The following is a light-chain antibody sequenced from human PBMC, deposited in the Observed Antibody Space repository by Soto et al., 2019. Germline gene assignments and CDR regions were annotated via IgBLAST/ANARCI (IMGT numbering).Light chain of an antibody. J-gene: IGKJ2*01. CDR2: AAS. CDR3: QQSYSSLYT. Sequence: DIQMTQSRSTLSASVGDRDTITCRVSQSSSSYLNWYQQKPGKAPKLLIYAASSLQSGVSSRFSGSGSGTDFTLTISSLQPEDFATYYCQQSYSSLYTFGQGTKLEIK. CDR1: QSSSSY. V-gene: IGKV1-39*01.